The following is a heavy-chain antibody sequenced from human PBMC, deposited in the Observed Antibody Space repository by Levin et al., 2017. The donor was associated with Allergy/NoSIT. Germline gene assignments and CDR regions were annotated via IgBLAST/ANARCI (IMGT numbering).Heavy chain of an antibody. V-gene: IGHV4-61*02. Sequence: SQTLSLPCTDSGGSISSGGHYWSWIRQPAGKGLEWIGRMDITGSSNYNPSLKSRVTISFDTSKNQFSLKLSSVTAADTAVYYCVREIYSTGCIWGQGTLVTVSS. J-gene: IGHJ4*02. CDR3: VREIYSTGCI. CDR1: GGSISSGGHY. CDR2: MDITGSS. D-gene: IGHD6-19*01.